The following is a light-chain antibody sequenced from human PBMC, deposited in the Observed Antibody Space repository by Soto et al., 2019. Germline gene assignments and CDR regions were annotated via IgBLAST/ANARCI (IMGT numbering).Light chain of an antibody. CDR2: EFS. CDR3: SLYTSSNTFV. J-gene: IGLJ1*01. CDR1: SNDVGGYNY. V-gene: IGLV2-14*01. Sequence: QSALTQPASVSGSLGQSITISCTGTSNDVGGYNYVSWYQQHPGKAPKLMTSEFSNRPSGFSNRFSGSKSGNTASLTISGLQAEDEADYYCSLYTSSNTFVFGSGTKRTVL.